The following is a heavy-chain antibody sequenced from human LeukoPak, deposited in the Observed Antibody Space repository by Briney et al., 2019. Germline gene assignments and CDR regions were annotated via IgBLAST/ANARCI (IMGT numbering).Heavy chain of an antibody. J-gene: IGHJ5*02. CDR2: IKQDGSEK. Sequence: GGSLRLSCAASGFIFSNYWMSWVRQAPGKGLEWEANIKQDGSEKSYVDSVKGRFTISRDNAKNSLYLQMNSLRAEDTAVYYCARNITSYSGSSWGQGTLVTVSS. CDR1: GFIFSNYW. V-gene: IGHV3-7*01. D-gene: IGHD1-26*01. CDR3: ARNITSYSGSS.